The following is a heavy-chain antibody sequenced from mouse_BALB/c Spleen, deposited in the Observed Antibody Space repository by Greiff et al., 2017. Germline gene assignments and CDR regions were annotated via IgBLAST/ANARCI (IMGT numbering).Heavy chain of an antibody. J-gene: IGHJ2*01. CDR3: ARSPFITTVVDYFDY. CDR1: GFTFSSFG. D-gene: IGHD1-1*01. CDR2: ISSGSSTI. Sequence: VQLKESGGGLVQPGGSRKLSCAASGFTFSSFGMHWVRQAPEKGLEWVAYISSGSSTIYYADTVKGRFTISRDNPKNTLFLQMTSLRSEDTAMYYCARSPFITTVVDYFDYWGQGTTLTVSS. V-gene: IGHV5-17*02.